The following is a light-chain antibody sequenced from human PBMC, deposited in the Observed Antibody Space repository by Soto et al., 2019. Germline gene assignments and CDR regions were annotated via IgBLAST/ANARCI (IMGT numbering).Light chain of an antibody. V-gene: IGKV3-15*01. Sequence: EIVMTQSPATLSVSPGERATLSCRASQSVSSNLAWYQQKPGQAPRLLIYGASTRATGISARFSGSRSGTEFTLTISSLQSEDFAVYYCQQYNNLTRTFGQGTKVEIK. CDR3: QQYNNLTRT. CDR2: GAS. J-gene: IGKJ1*01. CDR1: QSVSSN.